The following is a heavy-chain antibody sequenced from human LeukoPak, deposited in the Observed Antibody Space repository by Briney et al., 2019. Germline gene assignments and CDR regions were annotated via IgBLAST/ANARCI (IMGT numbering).Heavy chain of an antibody. CDR1: GGSISSSSYY. Sequence: SETLSLTCTVSGGSISSSSYYWGWIRQPPGKGLEWIGSIYYSGSTYYNPSLKSRVTISVDTSKSQISLKLTSVTAADTALYYCAKVVASGGYYRTGPFDYWGQGTLVTVSS. V-gene: IGHV4-39*07. CDR3: AKVVASGGYYRTGPFDY. D-gene: IGHD3-22*01. CDR2: IYYSGST. J-gene: IGHJ4*02.